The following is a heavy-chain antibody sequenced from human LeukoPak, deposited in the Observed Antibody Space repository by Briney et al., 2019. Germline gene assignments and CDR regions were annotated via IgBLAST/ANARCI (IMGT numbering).Heavy chain of an antibody. D-gene: IGHD2-15*01. J-gene: IGHJ4*02. Sequence: SETLSLTCAVYGGSFSGYYWSWIRQPPGKGLEWIGEINHSGSTNYNPSLKSRVTISVDTSKNQFSLKLSSVTAADTAVYYCARKAVVVAATLEGFDYWGLGTLVTVSS. CDR1: GGSFSGYY. V-gene: IGHV4-34*01. CDR2: INHSGST. CDR3: ARKAVVVAATLEGFDY.